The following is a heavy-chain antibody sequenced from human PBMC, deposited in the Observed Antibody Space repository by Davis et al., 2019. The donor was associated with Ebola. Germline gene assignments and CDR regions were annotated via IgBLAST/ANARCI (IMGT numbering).Heavy chain of an antibody. CDR2: IYPGDSDP. J-gene: IGHJ3*01. V-gene: IGHV5-51*01. CDR3: AIQRNSGWSYDAFDL. CDR1: EYDFSTFW. D-gene: IGHD6-19*01. Sequence: GESLKISCKGYEYDFSTFWIGWVRQMPGKGLEWMGIIYPGDSDPRYSPSFQGQVTISADKSISTAYLQWSSLKASDTAMYYCAIQRNSGWSYDAFDLWGQGTMVTVSS.